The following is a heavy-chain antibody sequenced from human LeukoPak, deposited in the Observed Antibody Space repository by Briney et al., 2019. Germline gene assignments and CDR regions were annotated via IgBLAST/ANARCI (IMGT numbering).Heavy chain of an antibody. D-gene: IGHD6-6*01. J-gene: IGHJ4*02. CDR1: GYTFTSNY. V-gene: IGHV1-46*01. CDR2: ISPSGGST. CDR3: ARGVQQLNPLSAGLGY. Sequence: ASVKVSCKAFGYTFTSNYMHWVRQAPGQGPEWMGVISPSGGSTTYARKFQGRVTLTRGMSTSTDYLELSSLRSEDTAVYYCARGVQQLNPLSAGLGYWGQGTLVTVSS.